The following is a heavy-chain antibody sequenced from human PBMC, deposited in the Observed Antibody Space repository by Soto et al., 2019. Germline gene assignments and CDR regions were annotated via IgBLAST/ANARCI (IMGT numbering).Heavy chain of an antibody. Sequence: QLQLQESGPGLVKPSETLSLTCTVSGGSISSSSYYWGWIRQPPGKGLEWIGSIYYSGSTYYNPSLKSRVTISVDTSKNQFSLKLSSVTAADTAVYYCARLVMGSDIVVVVAALDAFDIWGQGTMVTVSS. CDR2: IYYSGST. J-gene: IGHJ3*02. D-gene: IGHD2-15*01. CDR1: GGSISSSSYY. V-gene: IGHV4-39*01. CDR3: ARLVMGSDIVVVVAALDAFDI.